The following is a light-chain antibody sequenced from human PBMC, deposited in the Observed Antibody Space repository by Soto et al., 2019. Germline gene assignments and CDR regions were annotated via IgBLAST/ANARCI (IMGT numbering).Light chain of an antibody. V-gene: IGKV3-20*01. CDR3: HQYGSSPQT. J-gene: IGKJ1*01. CDR2: GAS. CDR1: QSVSSSY. Sequence: MLKQSPGTLSLSPGERATLSCRASQSVSSSYLAWYQQKPGQAPRLLIYGASSRATGIPDRFTGSGSGTDFTLTISRLEPEDFAVFYCHQYGSSPQTFGQGTMV.